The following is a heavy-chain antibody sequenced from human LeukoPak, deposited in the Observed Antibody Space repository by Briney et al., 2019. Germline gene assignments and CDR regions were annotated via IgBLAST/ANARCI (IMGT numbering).Heavy chain of an antibody. D-gene: IGHD3-10*01. Sequence: PSETLSLTCAVYGGSFSGYYWSWIRQPPGKGLEWIGEINHSGSTNYNPSLKSRVTISVDTSKNQFSLKLSSVTAADTAVYYCARVIRGGYYGSGSYYPNWFDPWGQGTLVTVSS. CDR3: ARVIRGGYYGSGSYYPNWFDP. CDR1: GGSFSGYY. J-gene: IGHJ5*02. CDR2: INHSGST. V-gene: IGHV4-34*01.